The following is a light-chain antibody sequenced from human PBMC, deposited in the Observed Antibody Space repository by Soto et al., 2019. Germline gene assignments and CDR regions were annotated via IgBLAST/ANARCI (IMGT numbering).Light chain of an antibody. CDR1: SSDEGGYNY. Sequence: QSVLTQPPSASGSPGQSVTISCTGTSSDEGGYNYVSWYQQHPGKAPKLMIYEVSKRPSGVPDRFSGSKSGNTASLTVSGLQAEDEADYYCSSYAGSNIPVVFGGGTKVTVL. J-gene: IGLJ2*01. CDR2: EVS. V-gene: IGLV2-8*01. CDR3: SSYAGSNIPVV.